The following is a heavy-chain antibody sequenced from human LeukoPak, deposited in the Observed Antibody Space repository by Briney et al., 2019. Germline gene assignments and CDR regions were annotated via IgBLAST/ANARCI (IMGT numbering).Heavy chain of an antibody. Sequence: SETLSLTCTVSGGSISSYYWSWIRQPAGKGLEWIGRIYASGSTNYNPSLKSRVTMSVDTPKNQFSLKLGSVTAADTAVYYCARRTMTTADAFDIWGQGTMVTVSS. D-gene: IGHD4-17*01. CDR2: IYASGST. CDR1: GGSISSYY. J-gene: IGHJ3*02. V-gene: IGHV4-4*07. CDR3: ARRTMTTADAFDI.